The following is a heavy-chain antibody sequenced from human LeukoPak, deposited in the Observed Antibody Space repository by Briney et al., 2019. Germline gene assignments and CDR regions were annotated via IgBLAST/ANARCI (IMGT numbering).Heavy chain of an antibody. V-gene: IGHV3-23*01. Sequence: GGSLRLSCEASGFILSTYAMSWVRQAPGKGLEWVSAISGSGGSTYYADSVKGRFTISRDNSKNTLYLQMNSLRAEDTAIYYCAKEGNYGGNSGCFDYWGLGTLVTVSS. CDR3: AKEGNYGGNSGCFDY. CDR2: ISGSGGST. D-gene: IGHD4-23*01. J-gene: IGHJ4*02. CDR1: GFILSTYA.